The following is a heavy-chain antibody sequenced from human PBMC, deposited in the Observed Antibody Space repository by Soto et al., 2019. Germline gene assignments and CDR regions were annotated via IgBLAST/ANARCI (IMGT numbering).Heavy chain of an antibody. CDR2: IYYSGST. J-gene: IGHJ3*02. CDR3: ARTCGGDCYDAFDI. V-gene: IGHV4-31*03. CDR1: GGSISSGGYY. Sequence: SETLSLTCTVSGGSISSGGYYWSWIRQHPGKGLEWIGYIYYSGSTYYNPSLKSRVTISVDTSKNQFSLKLSSVTAADTAVYYCARTCGGDCYDAFDIWGQGTMVTVSS. D-gene: IGHD2-21*02.